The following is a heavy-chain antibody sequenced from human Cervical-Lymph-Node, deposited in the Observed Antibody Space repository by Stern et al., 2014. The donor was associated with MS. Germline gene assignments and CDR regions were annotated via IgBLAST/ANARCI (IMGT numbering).Heavy chain of an antibody. CDR1: GGSISSYY. V-gene: IGHV4-59*01. J-gene: IGHJ4*02. Sequence: VQLEESGPGLVKPSETLSLTCTVSGGSISSYYWSWIRQPPGKGLEWIGYIYYSGSTNYNPSLKSRVTISVDTSKNQFSLKLSSVTAADTAVYYCARVVYSSGWYFDYWGQGTLVTVSS. D-gene: IGHD6-19*01. CDR3: ARVVYSSGWYFDY. CDR2: IYYSGST.